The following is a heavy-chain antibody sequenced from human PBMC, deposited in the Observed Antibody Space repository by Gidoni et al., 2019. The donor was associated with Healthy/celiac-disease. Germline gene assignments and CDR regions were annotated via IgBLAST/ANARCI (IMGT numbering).Heavy chain of an antibody. CDR2: ISSSSSTI. CDR1: GFTFSSYS. Sequence: EVQLVESGGGLVQPGGSLSLSCAASGFTFSSYSMNWVRQAPGKGLEWVSYISSSSSTIYYADSVKGRFTISRDNAKNSLYLQMNSLRAEDTAVYYCARDPAAHPQLPDAFDIWGQGTMVTVSS. V-gene: IGHV3-48*01. J-gene: IGHJ3*02. CDR3: ARDPAAHPQLPDAFDI. D-gene: IGHD2-2*01.